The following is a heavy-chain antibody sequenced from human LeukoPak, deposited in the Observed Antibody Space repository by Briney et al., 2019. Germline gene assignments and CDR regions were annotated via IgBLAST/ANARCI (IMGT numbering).Heavy chain of an antibody. CDR1: GSAFSGYT. D-gene: IGHD5-12*01. CDR2: IITNLAST. V-gene: IGHV1-69*01. Sequence: SVKVSCKASGSAFSGYTITWVRQAPGQGLEWVGGIITNLASTNYAQKFQGRVTISADDSTSTAYMRLRSLTSEDTAFYYCALAFSGYDRWFPEPPDQWGQGTLVTVSS. CDR3: ALAFSGYDRWFPEPPDQ. J-gene: IGHJ4*02.